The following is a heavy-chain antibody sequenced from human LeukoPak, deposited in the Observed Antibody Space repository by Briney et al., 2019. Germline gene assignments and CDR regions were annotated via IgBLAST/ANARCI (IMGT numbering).Heavy chain of an antibody. CDR2: ISNDGNNK. J-gene: IGHJ4*02. D-gene: IGHD3-10*01. CDR1: GFSFNTYP. V-gene: IGHV3-30*04. Sequence: GGSLRLSCAASGFSFNTYPMHWVRQAPGKGLEWVAVISNDGNNKYYADSVKGRFTISRDNSNNTLSLQMNGLRVEDTAVYYCARPDDSESFYRANHYWGRGTLVTVS. CDR3: ARPDDSESFYRANHY.